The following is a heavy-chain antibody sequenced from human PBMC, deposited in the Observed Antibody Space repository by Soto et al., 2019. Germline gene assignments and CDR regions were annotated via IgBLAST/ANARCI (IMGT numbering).Heavy chain of an antibody. CDR1: EGYIRNYY. CDR2: NYYSGNG. J-gene: IGHJ4*02. V-gene: IGHV4-59*01. Sequence: PLQILPLSYTVSEGYIRNYYWSWIRQPPGKGLEWIGYNYYSGNGNYNPSLKSRVTISVDTSKNQFSLKLSSVTAADTALYYCARHGGSYSFDYWGQGTLVTVSS. CDR3: ARHGGSYSFDY. D-gene: IGHD1-26*01.